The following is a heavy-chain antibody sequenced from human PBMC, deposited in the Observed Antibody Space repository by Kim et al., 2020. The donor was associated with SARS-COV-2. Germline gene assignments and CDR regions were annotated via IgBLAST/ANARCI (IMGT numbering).Heavy chain of an antibody. CDR2: VSANGRTI. Sequence: GGSLRLSCEASGFSFSSHEINWVRQAPGKGLEWISYVSANGRTIYYADSVRGRFTISRDNAKNALYMQMNSLRAEDTAVYYCARDTTVSPDGLDIWGQGTMVTVS. D-gene: IGHD4-17*01. V-gene: IGHV3-48*03. J-gene: IGHJ3*02. CDR1: GFSFSSHE. CDR3: ARDTTVSPDGLDI.